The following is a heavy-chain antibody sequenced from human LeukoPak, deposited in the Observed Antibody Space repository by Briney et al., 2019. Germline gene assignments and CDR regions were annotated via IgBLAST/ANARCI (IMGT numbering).Heavy chain of an antibody. D-gene: IGHD6-19*01. CDR3: ARYSSGWYRGLDY. CDR1: GGSFSGYY. CDR2: INHSGST. J-gene: IGHJ4*02. V-gene: IGHV4-34*01. Sequence: PSETLSLTCAVYGGSFSGYYWSWIRQPPGKGLEWIGEINHSGSTNYNPSLKSRVTISVDTSKNQFSLKLSSVTAADTAVYYCARYSSGWYRGLDYWGQGTLVTVSS.